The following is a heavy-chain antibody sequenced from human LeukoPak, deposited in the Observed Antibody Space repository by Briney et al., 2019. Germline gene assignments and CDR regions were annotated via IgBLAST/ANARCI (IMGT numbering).Heavy chain of an antibody. CDR3: ARDVGASNFDY. D-gene: IGHD1-26*01. CDR1: LDSISSFY. Sequence: SETLSLTCNVSLDSISSFYWSWIRQSAGAGLEWIGRIYTTGKTDYNPSLKSRVTVSVDTSRNQVSLKLRSVTAADTAVYYCARDVGASNFDYWGQGTLVTVSS. J-gene: IGHJ4*02. V-gene: IGHV4-4*07. CDR2: IYTTGKT.